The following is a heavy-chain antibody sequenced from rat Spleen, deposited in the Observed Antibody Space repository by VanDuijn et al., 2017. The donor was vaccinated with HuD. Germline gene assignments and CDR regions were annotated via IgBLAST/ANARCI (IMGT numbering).Heavy chain of an antibody. CDR1: GLTFSDYY. J-gene: IGHJ2*01. Sequence: EVQLVESGGGLVQPGRSLKLSCAASGLTFSDYYMAWVRQAPKKGLEWVASISSDGRRNYYRDSVKGRFTISRDNAKSTLSLQMDSLRSEDTATYYCARRHYGYTDYFDYWGQGVMVTVSS. CDR2: ISSDGRRN. D-gene: IGHD1-9*01. V-gene: IGHV5-7*01. CDR3: ARRHYGYTDYFDY.